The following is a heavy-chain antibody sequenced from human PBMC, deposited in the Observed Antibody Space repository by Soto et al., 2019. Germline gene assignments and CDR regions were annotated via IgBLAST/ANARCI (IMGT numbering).Heavy chain of an antibody. V-gene: IGHV1-69*01. D-gene: IGHD3-22*01. CDR2: IIPIFGTA. Sequence: QVQLGQPGVEVKNPGPSVKFSCKVSGGTFTSYAITGVCQAPGQGLEWMGGIIPIFGTANYAQKFQGRVTITADESTSTAYMELSSLRSEDTAVYYCAREGASGSHIGYWGQGTLVTVSS. J-gene: IGHJ4*02. CDR1: GGTFTSYA. CDR3: AREGASGSHIGY.